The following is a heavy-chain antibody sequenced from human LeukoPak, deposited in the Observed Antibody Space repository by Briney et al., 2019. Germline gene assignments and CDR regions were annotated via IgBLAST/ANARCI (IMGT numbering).Heavy chain of an antibody. CDR1: GFTFSSYA. D-gene: IGHD5-24*01. V-gene: IGHV3-64*01. CDR2: ISSNGGST. J-gene: IGHJ3*02. Sequence: GGSLRLSCAASGFTFSSYAMHWVRQAPGKGLEYVSAISSNGGSTYYANSVKGRFTISRDNSKNTLYLQMNSLRAEDTAVYYCTTVFGDGYNYLAFDIWGQGTMVTVSS. CDR3: TTVFGDGYNYLAFDI.